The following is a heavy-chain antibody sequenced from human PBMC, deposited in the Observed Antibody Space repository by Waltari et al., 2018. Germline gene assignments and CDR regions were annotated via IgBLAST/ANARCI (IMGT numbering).Heavy chain of an antibody. CDR1: GFTFSTYW. J-gene: IGHJ4*02. V-gene: IGHV3-74*01. Sequence: EEQLVESGGGLVQPGGSLRLSCAASGFTFSTYWMHWVRQAPGKGLVWVSRINTDGKTTNYADSVKGRFTISRDNAKNSLYLQMNSLRAEDTAVYYCARTIFGVVMHYFDYWGQGTLVTVSS. CDR3: ARTIFGVVMHYFDY. D-gene: IGHD3-3*01. CDR2: INTDGKTT.